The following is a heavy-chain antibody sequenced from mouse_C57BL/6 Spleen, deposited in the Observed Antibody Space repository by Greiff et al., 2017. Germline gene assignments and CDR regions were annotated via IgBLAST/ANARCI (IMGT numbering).Heavy chain of an antibody. CDR2: IDPANGNT. CDR1: GFNIKNTY. V-gene: IGHV14-3*01. D-gene: IGHD1-1*01. Sequence: VQLQQSVAELVRPGASVKLSCTASGFNIKNTYMHWVKQRPEQGLEWIGRIDPANGNTKYAPKFQGKATITADTSSNTAYLQLSSLTSEDTAIXYCARRDFITTVVGYFDYWGQGTTLTVSS. CDR3: ARRDFITTVVGYFDY. J-gene: IGHJ2*01.